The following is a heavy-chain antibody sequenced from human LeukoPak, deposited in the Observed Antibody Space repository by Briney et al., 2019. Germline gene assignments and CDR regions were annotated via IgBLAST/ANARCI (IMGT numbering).Heavy chain of an antibody. Sequence: ASVKVSCKASGYTFTGYYMHWVRQAPGQGLEWMGWINPNSGGTNYAQKFQGRVTMTRDTSTSTAYMELSRLGSDDTAVYYCARDRKDIVVVVAASGKPGLVDYWGQGTLVTVSS. V-gene: IGHV1-2*02. CDR3: ARDRKDIVVVVAASGKPGLVDY. CDR2: INPNSGGT. D-gene: IGHD2-15*01. CDR1: GYTFTGYY. J-gene: IGHJ4*02.